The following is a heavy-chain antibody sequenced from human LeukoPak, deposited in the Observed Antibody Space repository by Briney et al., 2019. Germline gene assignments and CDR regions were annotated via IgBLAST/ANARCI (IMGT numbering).Heavy chain of an antibody. CDR3: ARQGQQLARGNAFDI. CDR2: SCPGDSDT. V-gene: IGHV5-51*01. J-gene: IGHJ3*02. D-gene: IGHD6-13*01. CDR1: GYSFTSYW. Sequence: GESLKISCNGSGYSFTSYWIGWVRQMPGKGLESMGISCPGDSDTRYSPSFQGQVTISADKSISAAYLQWSSLKASDTAMYYCARQGQQLARGNAFDIWGQGTMVTVSS.